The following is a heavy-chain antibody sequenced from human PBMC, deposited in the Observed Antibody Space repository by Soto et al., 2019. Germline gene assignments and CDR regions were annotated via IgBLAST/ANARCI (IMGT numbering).Heavy chain of an antibody. Sequence: EVQLVESGGGLVKPGGSLRLSCAASGFIFSTYSMNWVRQAPGKGLEWVSSISSSSSYIYYADSVKGRFTISRDNAKNSLYLQMNSLRGEDTAVYYCARGIAVADTWWYDPWGQGTLVTVSS. D-gene: IGHD6-19*01. V-gene: IGHV3-21*01. CDR2: ISSSSSYI. CDR3: ARGIAVADTWWYDP. J-gene: IGHJ5*02. CDR1: GFIFSTYS.